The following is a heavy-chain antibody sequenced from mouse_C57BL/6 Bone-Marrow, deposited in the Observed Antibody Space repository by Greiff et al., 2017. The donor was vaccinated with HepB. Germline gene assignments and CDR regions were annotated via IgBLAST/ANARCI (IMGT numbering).Heavy chain of an antibody. D-gene: IGHD2-5*01. CDR2: ISSGGSYT. CDR3: ARPYSNYVYFDY. V-gene: IGHV5-6*02. J-gene: IGHJ2*01. CDR1: GFTFSSYG. Sequence: DVMLVESGGDLVKPGGSLKLSCAASGFTFSSYGMSWVRQTPDKRLEWVATISSGGSYTYYPDSVKGRFTISRDNAKNTLYLQMSSLKSEDTAMYYCARPYSNYVYFDYWGQGTTLTVSS.